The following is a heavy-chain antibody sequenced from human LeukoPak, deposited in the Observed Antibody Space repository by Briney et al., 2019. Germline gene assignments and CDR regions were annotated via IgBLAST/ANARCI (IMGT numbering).Heavy chain of an antibody. CDR2: MNPNSGNT. CDR3: ARVRGYDPVRGFDY. Sequence: ASVKVSCKASGYTFTSYDINWVRQATGQGLEWMGWMNPNSGNTGYAQKFQGRVTMTRNTSISTAYMELSSLRSEDTAVYYCARVRGYDPVRGFDYWGQGTLVTASS. V-gene: IGHV1-8*01. CDR1: GYTFTSYD. J-gene: IGHJ4*02. D-gene: IGHD2-2*01.